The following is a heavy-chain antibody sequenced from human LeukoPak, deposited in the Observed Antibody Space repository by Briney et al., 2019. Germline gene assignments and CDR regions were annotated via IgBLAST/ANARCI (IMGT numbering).Heavy chain of an antibody. J-gene: IGHJ4*02. D-gene: IGHD6-13*01. V-gene: IGHV4-59*08. Sequence: SETLSLTCTVSGGSISSYYWSWIRQPPGKGLEWIGYIYYSGSTNYNPSLKSRVTISVDTSKNQFSLKLSSVTAADTAVYYCARRSGSSWYGDHFDYWGQGTLVTVSS. CDR1: GGSISSYY. CDR3: ARRSGSSWYGDHFDY. CDR2: IYYSGST.